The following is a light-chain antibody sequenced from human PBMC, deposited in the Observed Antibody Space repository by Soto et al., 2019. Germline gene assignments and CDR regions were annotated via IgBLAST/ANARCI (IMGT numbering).Light chain of an antibody. CDR1: SSDVGSYDR. CDR2: EVS. CDR3: SSYISSSTPVL. J-gene: IGLJ2*01. Sequence: QSALTQPPSVSGSPGQSVTISCTGASSDVGSYDRVSWYQQPPGTAPKLMIYEVSNRPSGVPDRFSGSKSGNTASLTISGRQAEDEADYYCSSYISSSTPVLFGGGTKLTGL. V-gene: IGLV2-18*02.